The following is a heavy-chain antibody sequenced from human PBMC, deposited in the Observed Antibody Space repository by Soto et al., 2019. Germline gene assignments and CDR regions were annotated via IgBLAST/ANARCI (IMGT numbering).Heavy chain of an antibody. Sequence: ASVKVSCKVSGYTLTELSMHWVRQAPGKGLEWMGGFDPEDGETIYAQKFQGRVTMTEDTSTDTAYMELSSLRSKDTAVYYCATEYCSGGSCYSNAFDIWGQGTMVTVSS. V-gene: IGHV1-24*01. J-gene: IGHJ3*02. D-gene: IGHD2-15*01. CDR2: FDPEDGET. CDR1: GYTLTELS. CDR3: ATEYCSGGSCYSNAFDI.